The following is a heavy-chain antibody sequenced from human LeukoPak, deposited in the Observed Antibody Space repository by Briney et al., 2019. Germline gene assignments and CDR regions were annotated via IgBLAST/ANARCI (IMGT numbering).Heavy chain of an antibody. J-gene: IGHJ3*02. CDR1: GFTFSSYW. CDR3: ARIFGYYDSSGYWEDAFDI. Sequence: PGGSLRLSCAASGFTFSSYWMSWVRQAPGKGLEWVANIKQDGSEKYYVDSVKGRFTISRDNAKNSLYLQMNSLRAEDAAVYYCARIFGYYDSSGYWEDAFDIWGQGTMVTVSS. D-gene: IGHD3-22*01. CDR2: IKQDGSEK. V-gene: IGHV3-7*01.